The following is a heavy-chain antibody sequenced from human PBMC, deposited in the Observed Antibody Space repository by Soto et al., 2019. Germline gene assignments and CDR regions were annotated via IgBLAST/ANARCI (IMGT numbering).Heavy chain of an antibody. CDR2: IYNSGST. Sequence: QVQLQESGPGLVKPSQTLSLTCTVSGGSISSVGYYWSWIRQHPGKGLEWIGYIYNSGSTHYNPSLXXRITMSVDTSKNQCSLKLSSVTVADTAVYFCARETVGTIDRWGQGTLVTVSS. CDR3: ARETVGTIDR. CDR1: GGSISSVGYY. V-gene: IGHV4-31*03. D-gene: IGHD5-12*01. J-gene: IGHJ5*02.